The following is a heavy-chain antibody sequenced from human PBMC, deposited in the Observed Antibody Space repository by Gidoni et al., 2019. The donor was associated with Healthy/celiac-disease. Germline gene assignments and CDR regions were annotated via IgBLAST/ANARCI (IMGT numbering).Heavy chain of an antibody. J-gene: IGHJ4*02. Sequence: EVQLVESGGALVQPGGSLRLSCAASGFTVSRNYMSWVRQAPGKGLGWVSVIYSGGSTYYADSVKGRFTISRDNSKNTLYLQMNSLRAEDTAVYYCARDDEFYGSGTYWGQGTLVTVSS. CDR2: IYSGGST. CDR3: ARDDEFYGSGTY. D-gene: IGHD3-10*01. CDR1: GFTVSRNY. V-gene: IGHV3-66*01.